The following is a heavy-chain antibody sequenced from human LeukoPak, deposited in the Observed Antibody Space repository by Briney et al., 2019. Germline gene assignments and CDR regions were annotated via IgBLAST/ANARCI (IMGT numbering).Heavy chain of an antibody. Sequence: GTSVKVSCKASGFTFTSSAMQWVRQARGQRLEWIGWIVVGSGNTNYAQKFQERVTITRDMSTSTAYMELSSLRAEDTAVYYCASDFNDCSSTSCPFDYWGQGTLVTVSS. CDR2: IVVGSGNT. CDR1: GFTFTSSA. CDR3: ASDFNDCSSTSCPFDY. V-gene: IGHV1-58*02. D-gene: IGHD2-2*01. J-gene: IGHJ4*02.